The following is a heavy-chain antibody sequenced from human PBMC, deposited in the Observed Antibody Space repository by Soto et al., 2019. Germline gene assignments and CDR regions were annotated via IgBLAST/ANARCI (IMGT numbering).Heavy chain of an antibody. Sequence: QVQLQESGPGLVKPSETLSLTCTVSGGSISGYYWSWIRQPPGKGLEWIGYIYYSTNYNPSLKSRVTRSVDTSKNQLSLKLTSVTAADTAVYYCARTSPVAGGFDYWGQGTLVTVSS. CDR2: IYYST. CDR1: GGSISGYY. J-gene: IGHJ4*02. D-gene: IGHD6-19*01. V-gene: IGHV4-59*01. CDR3: ARTSPVAGGFDY.